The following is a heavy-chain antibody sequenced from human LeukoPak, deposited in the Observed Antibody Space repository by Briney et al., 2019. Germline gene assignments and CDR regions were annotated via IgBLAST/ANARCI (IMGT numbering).Heavy chain of an antibody. Sequence: GGSLRLSCAASGFTFSSYSMNWVRQAPGKGLEWVSSISSSSYIYYADSVKGRFTISRDNAKNSLYLQMNSLRAEDTAVYYCARELGAAANYYGMDVWGQGTTVTVSS. J-gene: IGHJ6*02. CDR3: ARELGAAANYYGMDV. CDR2: ISSSSYI. CDR1: GFTFSSYS. V-gene: IGHV3-21*01. D-gene: IGHD6-13*01.